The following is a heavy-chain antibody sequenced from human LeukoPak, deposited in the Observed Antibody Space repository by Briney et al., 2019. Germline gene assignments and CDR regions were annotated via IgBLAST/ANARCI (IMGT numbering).Heavy chain of an antibody. V-gene: IGHV3-20*04. D-gene: IGHD6-13*01. Sequence: AGGSLRLXCAASGFTFDDYGMSWVRQAPGKGLEWVSGINWNGGSTGYADSGKGRFTISRDNAKNSLYLQMNSLRAEDTALYYCAREGGSSSWRDYWGQGTLVTVSS. CDR1: GFTFDDYG. J-gene: IGHJ4*02. CDR2: INWNGGST. CDR3: AREGGSSSWRDY.